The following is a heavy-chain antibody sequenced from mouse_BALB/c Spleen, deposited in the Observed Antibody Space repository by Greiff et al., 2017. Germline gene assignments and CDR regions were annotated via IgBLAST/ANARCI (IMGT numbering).Heavy chain of an antibody. Sequence: VQVVESGPGLVAPSQSLSITCTVSGFSLTGYGVNWVRQPPGKGLEWLGMIWGDGSTDYNSALKSRLSISKDNSKSQVFLKMNSLQTDDTARYYCARALHYYGSSYAMDYWGQGTSVTVSS. CDR3: ARALHYYGSSYAMDY. J-gene: IGHJ4*01. CDR2: IWGDGST. V-gene: IGHV2-6-7*01. D-gene: IGHD1-1*01. CDR1: GFSLTGYG.